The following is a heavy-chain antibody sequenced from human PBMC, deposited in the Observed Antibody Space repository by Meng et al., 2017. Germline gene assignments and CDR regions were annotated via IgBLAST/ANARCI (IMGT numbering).Heavy chain of an antibody. J-gene: IGHJ4*02. CDR1: GGTFSSYT. Sequence: QVQLVQSGGGVKKPGSLVKVDCKASGGTFSSYTISWVRQAPGQGRGWMGRIIPILGIANYAQKFQGRVTITADKSTSTAYMELSSMRSEDTAVYYCARVAVAGHFDYWGQGTLVTVSS. D-gene: IGHD6-19*01. CDR3: ARVAVAGHFDY. CDR2: IIPILGIA. V-gene: IGHV1-69*02.